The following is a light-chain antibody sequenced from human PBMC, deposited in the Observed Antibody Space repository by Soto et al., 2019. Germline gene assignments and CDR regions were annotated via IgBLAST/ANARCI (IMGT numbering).Light chain of an antibody. CDR1: SSDVGAYKY. Sequence: QPVLTQPPSASGSPGQSVTISCTGTSSDVGAYKYVSWYQQYPGKAPKLMIYEVNKRPSGVPDRFSGSKSGNTASLTVSGLQAEDEADYYCTSYTGSNIWVFGGGTKLTVL. CDR3: TSYTGSNIWV. CDR2: EVN. J-gene: IGLJ3*02. V-gene: IGLV2-8*01.